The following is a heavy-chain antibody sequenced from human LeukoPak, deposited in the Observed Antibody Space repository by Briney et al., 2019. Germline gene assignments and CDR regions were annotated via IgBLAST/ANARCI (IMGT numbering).Heavy chain of an antibody. Sequence: SETLSLTCTVSGGSISSYYWSWIRQPPGKGLEWIGYIYYSGSTNYNPSLKSRVTISVDTSKNQFSLKLSSVTAADTAVYYCARLPDYYDSNGYYFDYWGQGTLVTVFS. CDR3: ARLPDYYDSNGYYFDY. J-gene: IGHJ4*02. CDR1: GGSISSYY. CDR2: IYYSGST. V-gene: IGHV4-59*01. D-gene: IGHD3-22*01.